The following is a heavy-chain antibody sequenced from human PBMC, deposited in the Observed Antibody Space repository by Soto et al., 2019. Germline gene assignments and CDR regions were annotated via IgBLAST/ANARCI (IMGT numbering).Heavy chain of an antibody. V-gene: IGHV4-59*08. CDR3: ARQVGATDPPHFDY. CDR1: GGSISSYY. D-gene: IGHD1-26*01. Sequence: PSETLSLTCTVSGGSISSYYWSWIRQPPGKGLEWIGYIYYSGSTNYNPSLKSRVTISVDTSKNQFSLKLSSVTAADTAVYYCARQVGATDPPHFDYWGQGTLVTVPQ. CDR2: IYYSGST. J-gene: IGHJ4*02.